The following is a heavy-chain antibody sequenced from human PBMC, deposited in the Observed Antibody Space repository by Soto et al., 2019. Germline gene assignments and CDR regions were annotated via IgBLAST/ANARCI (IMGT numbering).Heavy chain of an antibody. CDR1: GFTFRSYV. V-gene: IGHV3-30*19. J-gene: IGHJ1*01. CDR2: TSYDGSDK. CDR3: ARWGTTGGLDV. Sequence: QVHLVEPGGGVVQPGTSLRVSCVGSGFTFRSYVIHWVRQAPGKGLEWVALTSYDGSDKYYGDSVRGRFTISRDNSRNTVDLQMDNLRLEDTALYYCARWGTTGGLDVWGQGTLVSV. D-gene: IGHD3-16*01.